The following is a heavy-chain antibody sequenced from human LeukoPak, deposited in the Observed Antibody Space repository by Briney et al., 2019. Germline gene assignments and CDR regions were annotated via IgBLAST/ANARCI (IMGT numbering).Heavy chain of an antibody. Sequence: SQTLSLTCTVSGGSISSGSYYWNWIRQPAGKGLEWIGRIYTSGSTNYNPSLKSRVTTSVDTSKNQFSLKLSSVTAADTAVYHCASGPTTGYYYYMDVWGKGTTVTVSS. V-gene: IGHV4-61*02. D-gene: IGHD7-27*01. CDR1: GGSISSGSYY. J-gene: IGHJ6*03. CDR2: IYTSGST. CDR3: ASGPTTGYYYYMDV.